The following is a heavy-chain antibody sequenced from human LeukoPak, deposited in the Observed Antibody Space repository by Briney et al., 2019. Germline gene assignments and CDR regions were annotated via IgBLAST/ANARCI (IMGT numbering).Heavy chain of an antibody. D-gene: IGHD6-13*01. CDR3: ASIHPPLRLGGQLATAAFDY. V-gene: IGHV3-7*03. J-gene: IGHJ4*02. CDR1: GFTFSSYS. Sequence: PGGSLRLSCAASGFTFSSYSMNWVRQAPGKGLEWVANIKTDASEKYYADSVKGRFTISRDNSKNTLYLQMNSLRAEDTAVYYCASIHPPLRLGGQLATAAFDYWGQGTLVTVSS. CDR2: IKTDASEK.